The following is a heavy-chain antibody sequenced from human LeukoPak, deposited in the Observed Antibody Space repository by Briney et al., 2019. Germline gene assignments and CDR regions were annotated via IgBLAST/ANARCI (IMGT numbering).Heavy chain of an antibody. J-gene: IGHJ4*02. CDR3: ARDPWVGSTSLH. V-gene: IGHV3-53*05. CDR2: LYSDDSA. CDR1: GFSVSSNY. Sequence: GGSLRLSCVTSGFSVSSNYITWARQPPGKAPEWVSLLYSDDSAYYPDSVKGRFTISRDRSQKALYLQMDSLRPEDTAIYYCARDPWVGSTSLHWGQGIQVTVSS. D-gene: IGHD1-26*01.